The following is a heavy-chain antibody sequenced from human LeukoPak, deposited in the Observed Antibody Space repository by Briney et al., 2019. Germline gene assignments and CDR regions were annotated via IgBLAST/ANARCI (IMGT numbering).Heavy chain of an antibody. D-gene: IGHD5-18*01. CDR3: AAGGNSDTAMATNY. V-gene: IGHV1-58*01. J-gene: IGHJ4*02. CDR2: IVVGSGNT. CDR1: GFTFTSSA. Sequence: GASVKVSCKASGFTFTSSAVQWVRQARGQRLEWIGWIVVGSGNTNYAQKFQERVTITRDMSTSTAYMELSSLRSEDTAMYYCAAGGNSDTAMATNYWGQGTLVTVSS.